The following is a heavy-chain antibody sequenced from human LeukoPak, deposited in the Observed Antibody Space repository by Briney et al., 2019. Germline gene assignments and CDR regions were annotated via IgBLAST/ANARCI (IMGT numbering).Heavy chain of an antibody. CDR2: INHSGST. D-gene: IGHD3-10*01. V-gene: IGHV4-34*01. CDR3: ASRRKQLLRFGESGPYGMDV. Sequence: PSETLSLTCAVYGGSFSGYYWSWIRQPPGKGLEWIGKINHSGSTNYNPSLKSRVTISVDTSKNQFSLKLSSVTAADTAVYYCASRRKQLLRFGESGPYGMDVWGQGTTVTVSS. J-gene: IGHJ6*02. CDR1: GGSFSGYY.